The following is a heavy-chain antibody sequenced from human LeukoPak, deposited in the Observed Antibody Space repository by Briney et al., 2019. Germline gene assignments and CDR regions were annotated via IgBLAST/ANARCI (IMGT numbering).Heavy chain of an antibody. CDR1: GFTFSRYW. D-gene: IGHD3-22*01. CDR3: ARVLSGSWDWFDP. J-gene: IGHJ5*02. CDR2: INPDGTTT. V-gene: IGHV3-74*01. Sequence: GGSLRLSCAASGFTFSRYWIHWVRQPPGKGLEWVSRINPDGTTTTYADSVKRRFTISRDNAKNMVFPQMSSLRAEDTAVYYCARVLSGSWDWFDPWGQGTLVTVSS.